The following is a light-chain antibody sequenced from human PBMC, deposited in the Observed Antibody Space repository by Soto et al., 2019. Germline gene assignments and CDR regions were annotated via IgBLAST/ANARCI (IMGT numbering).Light chain of an antibody. CDR1: QSASRIY. CDR2: GAS. CDR3: PHLDTSTWT. Sequence: DIVLTHCPGTLSLSPGARATLSCRASQSASRIYLAWYQQKPHQAPRLLTYGASSRATGIPARSSGSGSGTDFTLTIITLEPEDSAVYYCPHLDTSTWTFGQGSKVEIK. V-gene: IGKV3-20*01. J-gene: IGKJ1*01.